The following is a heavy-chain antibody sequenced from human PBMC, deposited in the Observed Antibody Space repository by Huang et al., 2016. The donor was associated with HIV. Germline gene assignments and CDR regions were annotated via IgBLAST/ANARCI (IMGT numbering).Heavy chain of an antibody. CDR2: IFPGDYDT. V-gene: IGHV5-51*03. CDR3: ASTASYSGSYRGAFDI. CDR1: GYSFSTYW. Sequence: EVQLVQSGAEVKKPGESLKISCKGSGYSFSTYWIGWVRQMPGKGLEWMGMIFPGDYDTSYSPSFQGQVTISADKSISTAYLQWSSLKASDTAMYYCASTASYSGSYRGAFDIWGQGTMVTVSS. J-gene: IGHJ3*02. D-gene: IGHD1-26*01.